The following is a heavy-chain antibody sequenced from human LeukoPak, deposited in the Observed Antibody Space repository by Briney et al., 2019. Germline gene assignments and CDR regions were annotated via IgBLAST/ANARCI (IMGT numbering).Heavy chain of an antibody. CDR2: IYSGGST. V-gene: IGHV3-66*01. Sequence: PGGSLRLSCAASGFTVSSNYMSWVRQAPGKGLEWVSVIYSGGSTYYADSVKGRFTISRDNSKNTLYLQMNSLRAEDTAVYYCARDNEWEPWYGMDVWGQGTTVTVSS. D-gene: IGHD1-26*01. CDR1: GFTVSSNY. CDR3: ARDNEWEPWYGMDV. J-gene: IGHJ6*02.